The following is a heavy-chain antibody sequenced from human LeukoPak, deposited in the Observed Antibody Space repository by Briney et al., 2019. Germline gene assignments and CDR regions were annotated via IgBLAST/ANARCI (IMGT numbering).Heavy chain of an antibody. Sequence: ASVKVSCKASGYAFTSYGISWVRQAPGQGLEWMGWISAYNGNTNYAQKLQGRVTMTTDTSTSTAYMELRSLRSDDTAVYYCASRYSSSWYVPWFDPWGQGTLVTVSS. J-gene: IGHJ5*02. V-gene: IGHV1-18*01. D-gene: IGHD6-13*01. CDR1: GYAFTSYG. CDR3: ASRYSSSWYVPWFDP. CDR2: ISAYNGNT.